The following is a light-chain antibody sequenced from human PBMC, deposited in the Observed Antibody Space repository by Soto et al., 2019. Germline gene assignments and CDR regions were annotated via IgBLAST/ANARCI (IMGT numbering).Light chain of an antibody. CDR3: SSYASSKEV. CDR1: SNDVGGYKY. J-gene: IGLJ2*01. Sequence: QSVLTQPASVSGSPGQSITISCTGTSNDVGGYKYVSWHQQHPGKAPKLMIYEVSNRPSGVSNRFSASRSGNTASLTISGLQAEDEADYYCSSYASSKEVFGRGTKLTVL. CDR2: EVS. V-gene: IGLV2-14*01.